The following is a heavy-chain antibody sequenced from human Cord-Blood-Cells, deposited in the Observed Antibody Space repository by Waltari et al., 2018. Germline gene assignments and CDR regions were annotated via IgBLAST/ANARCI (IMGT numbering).Heavy chain of an antibody. CDR3: ASQTHLGGQDDY. J-gene: IGHJ4*02. Sequence: EVQLVQSGAEVKKPGESLRISCKGSGYSFTSYWISRVRQRPGKGLGWMGRIDPSDPYTNYSPSFQGHVTISADKSISTAYLQWSSLKASDTAMYYCASQTHLGGQDDYWGQGTLVTVSS. CDR2: IDPSDPYT. D-gene: IGHD1-26*01. V-gene: IGHV5-10-1*01. CDR1: GYSFTSYW.